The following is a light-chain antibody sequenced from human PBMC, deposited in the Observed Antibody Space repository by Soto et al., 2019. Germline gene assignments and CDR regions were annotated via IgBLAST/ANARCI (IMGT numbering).Light chain of an antibody. CDR1: QSISAW. CDR3: QQYNSDSRT. V-gene: IGKV1-5*03. CDR2: KAS. J-gene: IGKJ1*01. Sequence: DIQMTQSPSTLSASVGDRVTITCRASQSISAWLAWYQQKPGKAPKLLIYKASSLESGVPSRFSGSGSGTEFTLTMSSLQPDDFATYYCQQYNSDSRTFGQGTKVEIK.